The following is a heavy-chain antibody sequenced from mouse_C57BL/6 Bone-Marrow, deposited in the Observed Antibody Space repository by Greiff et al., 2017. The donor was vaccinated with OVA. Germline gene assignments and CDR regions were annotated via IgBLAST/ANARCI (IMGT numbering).Heavy chain of an antibody. CDR3: ARAHYGSSYWYFDV. D-gene: IGHD1-1*01. Sequence: VQLQQSGPELVKPGASVKISCKASGYTFTDYYINRVKQRPGQGLEWIGWIFPGSGSTYYNEKFKGKATLTVDKSSSTAYVLLSSLTSEDSAVYFCARAHYGSSYWYFDVWGTGTTVTVSS. CDR2: IFPGSGST. J-gene: IGHJ1*03. CDR1: GYTFTDYY. V-gene: IGHV1-75*01.